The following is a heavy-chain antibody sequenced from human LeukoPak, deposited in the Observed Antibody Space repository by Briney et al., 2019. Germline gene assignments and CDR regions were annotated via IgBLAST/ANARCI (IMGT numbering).Heavy chain of an antibody. Sequence: SETLSLTCTVSGGSISTYYWSWIRQPAGKGLEWIGRIYTGGNIYYNTYYNPSLKSRVTMSVDTSKNEFSLKLRSVTAADTAVYFCAAYRITTIVVPFDYWGQGALVTVSS. D-gene: IGHD3-22*01. V-gene: IGHV4-4*07. J-gene: IGHJ4*02. CDR3: AAYRITTIVVPFDY. CDR1: GGSISTYY. CDR2: IYTGGNIYYNT.